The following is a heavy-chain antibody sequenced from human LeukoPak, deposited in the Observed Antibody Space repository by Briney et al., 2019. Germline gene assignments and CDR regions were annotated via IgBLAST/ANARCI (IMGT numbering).Heavy chain of an antibody. J-gene: IGHJ4*02. CDR2: IYYSGGT. D-gene: IGHD2-15*01. Sequence: PSETLSLTCTVSGGSISSSSYYWGWIRQPPGEGLEWIGSIYYSGGTYYNPSLKSRVTISVDTSKNQFSLKLSSVTAADTAVYYCPLTVGDYFDYWGQGTLVTVSS. V-gene: IGHV4-39*01. CDR1: GGSISSSSYY. CDR3: PLTVGDYFDY.